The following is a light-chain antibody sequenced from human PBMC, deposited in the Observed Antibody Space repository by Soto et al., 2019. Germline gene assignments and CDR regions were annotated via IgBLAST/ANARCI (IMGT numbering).Light chain of an antibody. V-gene: IGLV2-8*01. CDR2: EVN. Sequence: QSALTQPPSASGSPGQSVTISCTGTSSDVGGYKYVSWYQQHPGKAPKLMIYEVNKRPSGVPDRFSGSKSGNTASLAVSGLQAEDEADYYCSSYASSNGYVFGTGTKVTVL. CDR3: SSYASSNGYV. J-gene: IGLJ1*01. CDR1: SSDVGGYKY.